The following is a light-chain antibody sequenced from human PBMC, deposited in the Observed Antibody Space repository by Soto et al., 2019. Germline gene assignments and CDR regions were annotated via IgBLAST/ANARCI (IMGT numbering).Light chain of an antibody. V-gene: IGLV4-60*03. CDR1: SAHSNYI. Sequence: QLVLTQSSSASASLGSSVKLTWTLSSAHSNYIIAWHQQRPGKAPRYLMKLEGSGSYNKGSGVPDRFSGSSSGADRYLTISNLQSEDEADYYCETWDSNTHAVFGGGTHLTVL. CDR3: ETWDSNTHAV. J-gene: IGLJ7*01. CDR2: LEGSGSY.